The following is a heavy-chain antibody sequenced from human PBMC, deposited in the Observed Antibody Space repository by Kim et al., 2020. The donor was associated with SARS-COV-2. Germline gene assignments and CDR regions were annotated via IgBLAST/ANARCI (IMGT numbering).Heavy chain of an antibody. Sequence: ASVKVSCKVSGYTLTELSMHWVRQAPGKGLEWMGGFDPEDGETIYAQKFQGRVTMTEDTSTDTAYMELSSLRSEDTAVYYCATDLLSRSTMVRGVILYYYGMDVWGQGTTVTVSS. V-gene: IGHV1-24*01. D-gene: IGHD3-10*01. CDR1: GYTLTELS. J-gene: IGHJ6*02. CDR2: FDPEDGET. CDR3: ATDLLSRSTMVRGVILYYYGMDV.